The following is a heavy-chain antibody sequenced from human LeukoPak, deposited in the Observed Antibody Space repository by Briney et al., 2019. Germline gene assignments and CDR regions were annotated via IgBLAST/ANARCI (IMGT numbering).Heavy chain of an antibody. D-gene: IGHD6-25*01. J-gene: IGHJ4*02. CDR2: ISGSGGST. V-gene: IGHV3-23*01. CDR1: GFTFSSYW. Sequence: GGSLRLSCAASGFTFSSYWMSWVRQAPGKGLEWVSAISGSGGSTYYADSVKGRFTISRDNSKNTLYQQMNSLRAEDTAVYYCAKDLDIAAKGGGYFDYWGQGTLVTVSS. CDR3: AKDLDIAAKGGGYFDY.